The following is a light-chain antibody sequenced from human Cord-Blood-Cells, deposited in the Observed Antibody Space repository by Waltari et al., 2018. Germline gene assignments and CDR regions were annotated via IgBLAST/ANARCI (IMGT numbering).Light chain of an antibody. V-gene: IGLV2-14*01. Sequence: QSALTQPASVSGSPGQSITISCTGTSSAVGGYNYVSWYQQHPGKAPKLMIYDVSNRPPGVSNRFSGSKSGNTASLTISGLQAEDEADYYCSSYTSSSSWVVGGGTKLTVL. CDR2: DVS. CDR3: SSYTSSSSWV. CDR1: SSAVGGYNY. J-gene: IGLJ3*02.